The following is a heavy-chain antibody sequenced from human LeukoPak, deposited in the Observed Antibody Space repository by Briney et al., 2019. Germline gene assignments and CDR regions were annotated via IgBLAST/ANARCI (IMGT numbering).Heavy chain of an antibody. V-gene: IGHV3-66*02. CDR3: ATPLESDGKPRYYYYYYMDV. Sequence: GGSLRLSCAASVFTVSSNYLCWVRQAPGKGVEWVPVIFIGGSTYYADSVKGRFTISRANSKDTLYLQMNSLRAEDTAVCYCATPLESDGKPRYYYYYYMDVWGKGTTVSVSS. CDR1: VFTVSSNY. CDR2: IFIGGST. D-gene: IGHD3-3*01. J-gene: IGHJ6*03.